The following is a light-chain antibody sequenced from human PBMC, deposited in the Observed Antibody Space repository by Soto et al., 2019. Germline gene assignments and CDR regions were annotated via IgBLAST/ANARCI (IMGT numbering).Light chain of an antibody. CDR3: QQYNSYSGT. V-gene: IGKV1-5*03. CDR1: QSISSW. CDR2: KAS. Sequence: DIQMTQSPSTLSASVGDRVTITCRASQSISSWLAWYQQKPGKAPKLLIYKASSLESGVPSRFSGSGSWTEFTLTISSLQPDDFATYYCQQYNSYSGTFGHGTKVEIK. J-gene: IGKJ1*01.